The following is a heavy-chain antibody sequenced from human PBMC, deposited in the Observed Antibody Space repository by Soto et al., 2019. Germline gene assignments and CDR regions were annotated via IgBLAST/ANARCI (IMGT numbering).Heavy chain of an antibody. V-gene: IGHV1-8*01. J-gene: IGHJ5*02. CDR3: ARGIKYGAYSRWFDP. CDR2: MNPDSGKT. Sequence: QVQLLQSGAEVKKPGASVKVSCKASGYTFTSYEINWVRQATGQGLEYLGWMNPDSGKTAYVQKFQGRVPMTWDTSISTAYMELSSLRSEDTAVYFCARGIKYGAYSRWFDPWGQGTLVTVSS. D-gene: IGHD4-17*01. CDR1: GYTFTSYE.